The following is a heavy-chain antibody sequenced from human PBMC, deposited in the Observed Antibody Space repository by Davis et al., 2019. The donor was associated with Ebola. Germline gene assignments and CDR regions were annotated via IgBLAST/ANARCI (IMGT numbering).Heavy chain of an antibody. CDR3: AREVGTVTTTWFDP. CDR2: IKQDGSEK. CDR1: GFTFSSYW. V-gene: IGHV3-7*03. Sequence: GGSLRLSCAASGFTFSSYWMSWVRQAPGKGLEWVANIKQDGSEKYYVDSVKGRFTISRDNAKNSLYLQMNSLRAEDTAVYYCAREVGTVTTTWFDPWGQGTLVTVSS. J-gene: IGHJ5*02. D-gene: IGHD4-17*01.